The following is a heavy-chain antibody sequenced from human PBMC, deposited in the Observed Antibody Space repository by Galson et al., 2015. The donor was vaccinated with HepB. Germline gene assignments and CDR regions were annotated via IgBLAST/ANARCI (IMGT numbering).Heavy chain of an antibody. V-gene: IGHV4-38-2*02. J-gene: IGHJ4*02. D-gene: IGHD6-19*01. CDR1: GYSISSGYY. Sequence: ETLSLTCTVSGYSISSGYYWGWIRQPPGKGLEWIGSIYHSGSTYYNPSLKSRVTISVDTSKNQFSLKLSSVTAADTAVYYCARGRIQWTPHYWGQGTLVTVSS. CDR2: IYHSGST. CDR3: ARGRIQWTPHY.